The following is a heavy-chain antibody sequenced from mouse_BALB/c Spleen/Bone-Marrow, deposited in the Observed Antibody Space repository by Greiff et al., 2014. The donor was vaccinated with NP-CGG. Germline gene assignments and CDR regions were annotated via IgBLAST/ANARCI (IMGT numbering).Heavy chain of an antibody. J-gene: IGHJ1*01. V-gene: IGHV1S56*01. CDR2: IYPGDGST. CDR1: GYTFTSYY. CDR3: AIYYDYSWYFDV. Sequence: VHLVESGPELVKPGASVKMSCKASGYTFTSYYIHWVKQRPGQGLEWIGWIYPGDGSTKYNEEFKGKTTLTADKSSSTAYMLLSSLTSEDSAIYFCAIYYDYSWYFDVWGAGTTVTVSS. D-gene: IGHD2-4*01.